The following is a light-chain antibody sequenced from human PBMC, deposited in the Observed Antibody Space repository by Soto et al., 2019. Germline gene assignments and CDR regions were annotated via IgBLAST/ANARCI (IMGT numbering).Light chain of an antibody. CDR1: QSVSGW. CDR2: KAS. J-gene: IGKJ1*01. V-gene: IGKV1-5*03. Sequence: DIQMTQSPSSVSASVGDRVTITCRASQSVSGWLAWYQQKPGKAPKLLIYKASTLASGVPSRFSGSGSGTEFTLTISNLQPGDVATYYCQQYNTYLTFGQGTKVDIK. CDR3: QQYNTYLT.